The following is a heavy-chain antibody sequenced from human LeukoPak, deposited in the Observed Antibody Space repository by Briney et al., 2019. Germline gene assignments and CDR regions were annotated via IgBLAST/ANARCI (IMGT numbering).Heavy chain of an antibody. Sequence: PGGSLRLSCAASGFTFSTFSMKWVRQAPGMGLEWVSSVSSSGSYIYYADSVKGRFTISRDNAKNSLSLQMDSLRAEDTAVYYCATLYYYDGSDYHSSDYWDQGTLVTVSS. D-gene: IGHD3-22*01. CDR2: VSSSGSYI. CDR3: ATLYYYDGSDYHSSDY. J-gene: IGHJ4*02. CDR1: GFTFSTFS. V-gene: IGHV3-21*06.